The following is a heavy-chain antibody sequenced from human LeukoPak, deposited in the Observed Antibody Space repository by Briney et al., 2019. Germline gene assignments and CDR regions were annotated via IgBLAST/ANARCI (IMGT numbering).Heavy chain of an antibody. D-gene: IGHD5-18*01. CDR2: ISGSGDTT. Sequence: GGSLRLSRAASGFTFSNYGMSWVRQAPGKGLEWVSAISGSGDTTYYADSVKGRFTISRDNSKNTLYLQMNSLRAEDTAVYYCAKAKTQAMVLPGNYWGQGTLVTVSS. J-gene: IGHJ4*02. V-gene: IGHV3-23*01. CDR3: AKAKTQAMVLPGNY. CDR1: GFTFSNYG.